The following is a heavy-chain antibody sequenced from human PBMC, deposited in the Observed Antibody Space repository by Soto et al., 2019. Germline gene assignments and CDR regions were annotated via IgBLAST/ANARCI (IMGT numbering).Heavy chain of an antibody. J-gene: IGHJ5*02. CDR2: VTFDGSHQ. D-gene: IGHD4-4*01. Sequence: GGSLRLSCAASGFSFSSHGMHWVRQAPGKGLEWVAVVTFDGSHQYYADSVKGRFTISRDNSRNMVYLQMNSLREDDTAIYFCARYYICDYRGPFDLWGQGIQVTVSS. V-gene: IGHV3-30*03. CDR1: GFSFSSHG. CDR3: ARYYICDYRGPFDL.